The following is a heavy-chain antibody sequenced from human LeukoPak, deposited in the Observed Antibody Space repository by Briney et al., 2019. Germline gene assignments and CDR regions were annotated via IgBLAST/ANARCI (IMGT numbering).Heavy chain of an antibody. V-gene: IGHV4-59*01. J-gene: IGHJ5*02. CDR3: AREIDSSGYYYDGVWFDP. Sequence: KPSETLSLTCTVSGGSISSYYWSWIRQPPGKGLEWIGYIYYSGSTNYNPSLKSRVTISVDTSKNQFSLKLSSVTAADTAVYYCAREIDSSGYYYDGVWFDPWGQGTLVTVSS. CDR2: IYYSGST. CDR1: GGSISSYY. D-gene: IGHD3-22*01.